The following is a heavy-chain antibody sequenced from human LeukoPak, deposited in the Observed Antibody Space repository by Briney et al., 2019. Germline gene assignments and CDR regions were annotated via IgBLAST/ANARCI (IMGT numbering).Heavy chain of an antibody. V-gene: IGHV3-9*01. CDR2: ISWTSGSI. Sequence: PGRSLRLSCAASGFTFDDYAMHWVRQAPGKGLEWVSGISWTSGSIGYADSVKGRFTISRDNAKNSLYLQMNSLRAEDTALYYCAKDIVLREVVVPAGSFDYWGQGTLVTVSS. D-gene: IGHD2-2*01. CDR1: GFTFDDYA. CDR3: AKDIVLREVVVPAGSFDY. J-gene: IGHJ4*02.